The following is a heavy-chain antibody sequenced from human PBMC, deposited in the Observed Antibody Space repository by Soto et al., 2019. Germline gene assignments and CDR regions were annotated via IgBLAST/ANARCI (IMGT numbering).Heavy chain of an antibody. V-gene: IGHV3-30-3*01. CDR3: ARSDTAMASNYYGMDV. CDR2: ISYDGSNK. J-gene: IGHJ6*02. D-gene: IGHD5-18*01. Sequence: QVQLVESGGGVVQPGRSLRLSWAASGFTFSSYAMHWVRQAPGKGLEWVAVISYDGSNKYYADSVKGRFTISRDNSKNTLYLQMNSLRAEDTAVYYCARSDTAMASNYYGMDVWGQGTTVTVSS. CDR1: GFTFSSYA.